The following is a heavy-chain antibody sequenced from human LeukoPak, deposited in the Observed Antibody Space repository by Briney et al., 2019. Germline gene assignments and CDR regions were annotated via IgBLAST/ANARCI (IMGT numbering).Heavy chain of an antibody. J-gene: IGHJ4*02. V-gene: IGHV3-15*01. Sequence: GGSLRLSCAASGFTFSNAWMSWVRQAPGKGLEWVGRIKSKTDGGTTDYAAPVKGRFTISRDDSKNTLYLQMNSLKTEDTAAYYCTTQYYDFWSGYCDYWGQGTLVTVSS. CDR1: GFTFSNAW. CDR3: TTQYYDFWSGYCDY. D-gene: IGHD3-3*01. CDR2: IKSKTDGGTT.